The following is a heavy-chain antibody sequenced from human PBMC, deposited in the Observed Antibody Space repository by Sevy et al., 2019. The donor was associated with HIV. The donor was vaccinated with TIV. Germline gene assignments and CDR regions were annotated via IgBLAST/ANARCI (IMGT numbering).Heavy chain of an antibody. Sequence: ASVKVSCKASGYTFTGYYMHWVRQAPGQGLEWMGWINPNSGGTNYAQKFQGRVTMTGDTSISTAYMELSRLRSDDTAVYYCARDVAPSSGYYHYYFDYWGQGTLVTVSS. J-gene: IGHJ4*02. V-gene: IGHV1-2*02. CDR3: ARDVAPSSGYYHYYFDY. D-gene: IGHD3-22*01. CDR1: GYTFTGYY. CDR2: INPNSGGT.